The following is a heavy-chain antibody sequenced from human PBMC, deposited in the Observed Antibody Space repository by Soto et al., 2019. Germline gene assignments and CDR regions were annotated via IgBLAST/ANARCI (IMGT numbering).Heavy chain of an antibody. CDR1: GGSISSSSFY. D-gene: IGHD3-16*01. Sequence: QLQLQESGPGLVKPSETLSLTCTVSGGSISSSSFYWGWIRQPPGKGLEWIGSIYYSGSTYYNPSLKCRVTISVDTSKNQFSLKLSSVTAADTAVYYCARRGPAVDYWGQGTLVTVSS. J-gene: IGHJ4*02. CDR2: IYYSGST. V-gene: IGHV4-39*01. CDR3: ARRGPAVDY.